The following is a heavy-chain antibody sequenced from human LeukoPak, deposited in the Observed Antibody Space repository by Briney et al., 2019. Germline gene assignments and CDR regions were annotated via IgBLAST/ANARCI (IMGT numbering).Heavy chain of an antibody. CDR1: GYTFTSYY. D-gene: IGHD5-24*01. J-gene: IGHJ5*02. V-gene: IGHV1-69*02. Sequence: SVKVSRKASGYTFTSYYMHWVRQAPGQGLEWMGRIIPILGIANYAQKFQGRVTITADKSTSTAYMELSSLRSEDTAVYYCARRLDGYDPWGQGTLVTVSS. CDR2: IIPILGIA. CDR3: ARRLDGYDP.